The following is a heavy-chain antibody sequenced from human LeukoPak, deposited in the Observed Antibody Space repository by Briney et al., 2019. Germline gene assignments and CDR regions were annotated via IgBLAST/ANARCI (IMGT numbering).Heavy chain of an antibody. CDR1: GGSISSYY. Sequence: SETLSLTCTVSGGSISSYYWSWIRQPAGKGLEWIGRIYTSGRTNYNASLKSRVNMSVDTSKNQFSLKLSSVTAADTAVFYCARENSGSYREFDYWGQGTLVTVSS. CDR2: IYTSGRT. J-gene: IGHJ4*02. CDR3: ARENSGSYREFDY. D-gene: IGHD1-26*01. V-gene: IGHV4-4*07.